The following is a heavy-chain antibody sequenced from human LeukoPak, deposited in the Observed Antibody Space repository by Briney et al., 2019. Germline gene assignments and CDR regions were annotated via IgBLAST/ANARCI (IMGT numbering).Heavy chain of an antibody. Sequence: SETLSLTCTVSGGSISSYYWSWIRQPPGKGLEWIGYYSGSTNYNPSLKSRVTISVDTSKNQFSLKLSSVTAADTAVYYCARYHLQIHCSGGSCYPNWFDPWGQGTLVTASS. V-gene: IGHV4-59*01. J-gene: IGHJ5*02. D-gene: IGHD2-15*01. CDR2: YSGST. CDR3: ARYHLQIHCSGGSCYPNWFDP. CDR1: GGSISSYY.